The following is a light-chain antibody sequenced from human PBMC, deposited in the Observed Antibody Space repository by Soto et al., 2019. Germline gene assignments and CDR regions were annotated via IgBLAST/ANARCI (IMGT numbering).Light chain of an antibody. V-gene: IGLV2-8*01. CDR2: EVS. CDR1: SGDVGGYNY. Sequence: QSALTQPPSASGSPGQSVTISCTGTSGDVGGYNYVSWYQQHPGKAPKLMIYEVSKRPSGVPDRFSGSKSGNTASLTVSGLQTEDEADYYCSSYAGGNNLVFGTGTKVTVL. CDR3: SSYAGGNNLV. J-gene: IGLJ1*01.